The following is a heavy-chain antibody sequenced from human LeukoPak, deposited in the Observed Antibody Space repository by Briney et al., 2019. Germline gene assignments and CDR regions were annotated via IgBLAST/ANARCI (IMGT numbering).Heavy chain of an antibody. J-gene: IGHJ4*02. Sequence: SETLSLTCTVSGYSISSGYYWGWIRQPPGKGLEWIGSIFYSGSTDYNPSLKSRVTISVDTSKNQFSLTLNSVTAADTAVYYCAGLIRYYYDSSGYYGWGQGTLVTVSS. V-gene: IGHV4-38-2*02. D-gene: IGHD3-22*01. CDR3: AGLIRYYYDSSGYYG. CDR2: IFYSGST. CDR1: GYSISSGYY.